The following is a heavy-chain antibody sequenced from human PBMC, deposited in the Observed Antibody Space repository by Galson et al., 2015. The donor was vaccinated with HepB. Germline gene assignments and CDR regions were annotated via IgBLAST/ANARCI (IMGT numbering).Heavy chain of an antibody. Sequence: SVKVSCKASGYTFTSYGISWVRQAPGQGLEWMGWISAYNGNTNYAQKLQGRVTMTTDTSTSTAYMELRGLRSDDTAVYYCARDRVVVTAYNWFDPWGQGTLVTVSS. V-gene: IGHV1-18*01. D-gene: IGHD2-21*02. CDR3: ARDRVVVTAYNWFDP. CDR1: GYTFTSYG. J-gene: IGHJ5*02. CDR2: ISAYNGNT.